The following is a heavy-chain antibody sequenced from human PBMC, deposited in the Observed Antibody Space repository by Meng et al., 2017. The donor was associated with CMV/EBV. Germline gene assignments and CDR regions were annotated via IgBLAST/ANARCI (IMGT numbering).Heavy chain of an antibody. CDR3: ARASGGLISFDY. CDR1: GGSVSSGSYY. J-gene: IGHJ4*02. V-gene: IGHV4-61*01. Sequence: SETLSLTCTVSGGSVSSGSYYWSWIRQPPGRGLEWIGYIYYSGSTNYNPSLKSRVTISVDTSKNQFSLKLSSVTAADTAVYYCARASGGLISFDYWGQGTLVTVSS. CDR2: IYYSGST. D-gene: IGHD1-26*01.